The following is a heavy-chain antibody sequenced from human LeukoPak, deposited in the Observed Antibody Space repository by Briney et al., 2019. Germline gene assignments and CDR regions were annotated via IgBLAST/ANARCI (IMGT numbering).Heavy chain of an antibody. V-gene: IGHV3-23*01. CDR2: ISGGGEAT. Sequence: GGSLRLSCAASGFTFNNYAMNWVRQAPGKGLEWVSSISGGGEATYYADSAKGRFTISRDNSQNTLYLQMNSLRAEDTAVYYCARDYADYVGYFFFDYWGQETLVTVSS. CDR1: GFTFNNYA. D-gene: IGHD4-17*01. J-gene: IGHJ4*02. CDR3: ARDYADYVGYFFFDY.